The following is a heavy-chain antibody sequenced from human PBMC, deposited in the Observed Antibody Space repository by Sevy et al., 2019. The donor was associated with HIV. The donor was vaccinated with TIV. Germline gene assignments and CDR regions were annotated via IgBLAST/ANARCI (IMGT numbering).Heavy chain of an antibody. CDR1: GFTFSDYY. CDR3: ARENTMIEEPGWFDP. D-gene: IGHD3-22*01. V-gene: IGHV3-11*01. CDR2: ISRSGSTI. Sequence: GGSLRLSCAASGFTFSDYYMSWIRQAPGKGLEWVSCISRSGSTINYADSVKGRFTISVDNAKNSLYLQINSLRAEDTAVYYCARENTMIEEPGWFDPWGQGTLVTVSS. J-gene: IGHJ5*02.